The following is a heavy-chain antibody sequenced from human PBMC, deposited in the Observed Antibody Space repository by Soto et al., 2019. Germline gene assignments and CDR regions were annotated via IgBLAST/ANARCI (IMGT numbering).Heavy chain of an antibody. D-gene: IGHD3-3*01. CDR3: AKGSYYDFWSGYYPPAGDYYYGMDV. V-gene: IGHV3-23*01. CDR2: ISGSGGST. J-gene: IGHJ6*02. CDR1: GFTFSSYA. Sequence: PGGSLRLSCAASGFTFSSYAMSWVRQAPGKGLEWVSAISGSGGSTYYADSVKGRFTISRDNSKNTLYLQMNSLRAEDTAVYYCAKGSYYDFWSGYYPPAGDYYYGMDVWDQGTTVTVSS.